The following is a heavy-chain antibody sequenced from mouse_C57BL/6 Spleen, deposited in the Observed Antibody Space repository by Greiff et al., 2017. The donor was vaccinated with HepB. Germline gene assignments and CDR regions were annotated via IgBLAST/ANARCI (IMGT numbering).Heavy chain of an antibody. J-gene: IGHJ4*01. Sequence: VKLMESGAELVRPGASVTLSCKASGYTFTDYEMHWVKQTPVHGLEWIGAIDPETGGTAYNQKFKGKAILTADKSSSTAYMELRSLTSEDSAVYYCTRWDYYGSSLMDYWGQGTSVTVSS. CDR2: IDPETGGT. D-gene: IGHD1-1*01. CDR1: GYTFTDYE. CDR3: TRWDYYGSSLMDY. V-gene: IGHV1-15*01.